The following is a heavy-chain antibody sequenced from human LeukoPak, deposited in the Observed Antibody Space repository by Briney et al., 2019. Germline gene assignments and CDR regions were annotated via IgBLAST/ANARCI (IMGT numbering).Heavy chain of an antibody. D-gene: IGHD2-2*01. V-gene: IGHV3-23*01. Sequence: GGSLRLSCAASGFTFSSYAMSWVRHAPGKGLEWVSAISGSGDSTNYADSVKGRFTLSRDNSRNTLYLQMNSLRVKDTAVYYCAKAGAPYCISTSCYFFDYWGQGSLVTVSS. CDR2: ISGSGDST. J-gene: IGHJ4*02. CDR1: GFTFSSYA. CDR3: AKAGAPYCISTSCYFFDY.